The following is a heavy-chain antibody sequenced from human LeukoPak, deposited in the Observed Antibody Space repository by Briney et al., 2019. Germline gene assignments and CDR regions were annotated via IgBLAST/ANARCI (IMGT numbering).Heavy chain of an antibody. Sequence: ASVKVSCKTSGYTFTDYYIHWVRQAPGQGLEFMGWVNPHSGGTNYAQKFQGRVTMTRDTSISTAYMELSRLRSDDTAVYYCARDLDIAAAGTLQHWGQGTLVTVSS. D-gene: IGHD6-13*01. CDR2: VNPHSGGT. J-gene: IGHJ1*01. V-gene: IGHV1-2*02. CDR3: ARDLDIAAAGTLQH. CDR1: GYTFTDYY.